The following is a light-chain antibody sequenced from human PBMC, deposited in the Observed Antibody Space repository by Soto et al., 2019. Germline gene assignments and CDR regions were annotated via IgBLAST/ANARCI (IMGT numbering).Light chain of an antibody. V-gene: IGLV1-44*01. Sequence: QSVLTQPPSASGTPGQRVTISCSGSPSNIGSNTVSCYQQFSGSAPRLIMYRDYRRPSGVPDRFSGSKSGTSASLAISGLQSEDEAIFYCAAWDDSLSGHVVFGGGTKLTVL. CDR1: PSNIGSNT. J-gene: IGLJ2*01. CDR2: RDY. CDR3: AAWDDSLSGHVV.